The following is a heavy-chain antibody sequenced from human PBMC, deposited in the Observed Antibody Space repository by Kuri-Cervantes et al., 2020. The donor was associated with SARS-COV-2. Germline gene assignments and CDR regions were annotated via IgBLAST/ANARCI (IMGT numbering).Heavy chain of an antibody. V-gene: IGHV4-59*05. J-gene: IGHJ6*02. D-gene: IGHD6-19*01. CDR3: ARHPYSSGWYGGGGYYYYYGMDV. CDR1: GGSISSYY. CDR2: IYYSGST. Sequence: SETLSLTCTVSGGSISSYYWSWIRQPPGKGLEWIGSIYYSGSTYYNPSLKSRVTISVDTSKNQFSLKLSSVTAADTAVYYCARHPYSSGWYGGGGYYYYYGMDVWGQGTTVTVSS.